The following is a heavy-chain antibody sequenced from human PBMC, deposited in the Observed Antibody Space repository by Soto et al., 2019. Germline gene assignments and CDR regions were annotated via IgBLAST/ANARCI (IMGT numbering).Heavy chain of an antibody. CDR1: GYTFTSYD. Sequence: ASVKVSCKASGYTFTSYDISWVRQATGQGLEWMGWMNPNTGNSGYAQKFQGRVTVTSDTSINTVYMELSSVSSEDTAVYYCARRAETNGWNGFGADKYYFDFWGQVTLVTVSS. J-gene: IGHJ4*02. D-gene: IGHD1-1*01. CDR2: MNPNTGNS. CDR3: ARRAETNGWNGFGADKYYFDF. V-gene: IGHV1-8*01.